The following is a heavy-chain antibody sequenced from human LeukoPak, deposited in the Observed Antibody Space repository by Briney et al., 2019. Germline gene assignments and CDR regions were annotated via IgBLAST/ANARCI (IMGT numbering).Heavy chain of an antibody. D-gene: IGHD2-2*01. Sequence: PGGSLRLSCAASGFTFSGPAMHWVRQASGKGLEWIGRIRSKASSYVTAYAASVTGRFTISRDDSRNTAYLQMHSLSTEDTAVYYCTRHSDTYCNRANCYVDNFYGLDVWGQGTRVTVSS. CDR3: TRHSDTYCNRANCYVDNFYGLDV. CDR2: IRSKASSYVT. CDR1: GFTFSGPA. V-gene: IGHV3-73*01. J-gene: IGHJ6*02.